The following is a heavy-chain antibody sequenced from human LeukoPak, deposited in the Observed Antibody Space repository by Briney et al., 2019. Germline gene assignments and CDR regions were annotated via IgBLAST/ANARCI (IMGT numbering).Heavy chain of an antibody. J-gene: IGHJ3*02. CDR1: GFTFNTYG. CDR3: AKYGNTSDM. CDR2: IRYDGTSK. V-gene: IGHV3-30*02. D-gene: IGHD2/OR15-2a*01. Sequence: GGSLRLSCAASGFTFNTYGVHWVRQAPGKGLEWVSFIRYDGTSKFYADSVKGRFTISRDNSKNTLYLQMNSLRVEDTAVYYCAKYGNTSDMWGQGTMVTVSS.